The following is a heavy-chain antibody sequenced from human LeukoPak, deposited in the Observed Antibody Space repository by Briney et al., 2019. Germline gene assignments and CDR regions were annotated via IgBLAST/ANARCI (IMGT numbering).Heavy chain of an antibody. V-gene: IGHV1-8*01. D-gene: IGHD3-9*01. CDR1: GYTFTSYD. J-gene: IGHJ4*02. Sequence: GSSVKVSCKASGYTFTSYDINWVRQATGQGLEWMGWMNPNSGNTGYAQKFQGRVTMTRNTSISTAYMELSSLRSEDTAVYYCARACGHVLRYFDWLPTRRYYFDYWGQGTLVTVSS. CDR2: MNPNSGNT. CDR3: ARACGHVLRYFDWLPTRRYYFDY.